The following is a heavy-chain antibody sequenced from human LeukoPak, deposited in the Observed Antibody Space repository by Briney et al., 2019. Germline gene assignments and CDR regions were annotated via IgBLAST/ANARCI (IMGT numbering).Heavy chain of an antibody. CDR2: IRYDGSNK. CDR3: ATIAALAFDY. J-gene: IGHJ4*02. Sequence: GGPLRLSCAASGFTFSSYGMHWVRQAPGKGLEWVAFIRYDGSNKYYADSVKGRFTISRDNSKNTLYLQMNSLRAEDTAVYYCATIAALAFDYWGQGTLVTVSS. D-gene: IGHD6-6*01. V-gene: IGHV3-30*02. CDR1: GFTFSSYG.